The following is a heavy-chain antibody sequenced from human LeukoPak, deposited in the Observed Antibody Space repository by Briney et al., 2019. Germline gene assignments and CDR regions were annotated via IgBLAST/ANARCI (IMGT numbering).Heavy chain of an antibody. CDR2: ISSSSSYI. V-gene: IGHV3-21*01. CDR3: ARDGYGDYEGGYFDY. CDR1: GFTFSSYS. J-gene: IGHJ4*02. Sequence: GGSLRLSCAASGFTFSSYSMNWVRQAPGKGLEWVSSISSSSSYIYYADSVKGRFTISRDNAKNSLYLQMDSLRAEDTAVYYCARDGYGDYEGGYFDYWGQGTLVTVSS. D-gene: IGHD4-17*01.